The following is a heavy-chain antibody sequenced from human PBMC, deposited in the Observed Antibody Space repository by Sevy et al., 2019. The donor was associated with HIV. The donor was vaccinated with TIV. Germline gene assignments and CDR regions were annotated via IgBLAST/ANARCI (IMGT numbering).Heavy chain of an antibody. J-gene: IGHJ6*02. CDR3: VEGRRGDGYNNYYYYYGMDV. V-gene: IGHV3-64D*06. Sequence: GRSLRLSCSASGFTFSSYSMHWVRQAPGKGLEYVSAISSNGGSTYYADSVKGRFTISRDNSKNTLYLQMSSLRAEDTAVYYCVEGRRGDGYNNYYYYYGMDVWGQGTTVTVSS. CDR1: GFTFSSYS. CDR2: ISSNGGST. D-gene: IGHD4-4*01.